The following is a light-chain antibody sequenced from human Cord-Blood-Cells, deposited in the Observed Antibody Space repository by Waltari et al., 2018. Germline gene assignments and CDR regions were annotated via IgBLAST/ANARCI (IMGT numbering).Light chain of an antibody. CDR3: AAWDDSLSGPV. Sequence: QSVLTQPPSASGTPGQRVTISCSGSSSNIGSNYVYWYQQLPGTAPKLLIYRKNQRPSGVPDGCSGAKSGTSASLGISGLRSEDEADYYCAAWDDSLSGPVFGGGTKLTVL. J-gene: IGLJ3*02. CDR2: RKN. CDR1: SSNIGSNY. V-gene: IGLV1-47*01.